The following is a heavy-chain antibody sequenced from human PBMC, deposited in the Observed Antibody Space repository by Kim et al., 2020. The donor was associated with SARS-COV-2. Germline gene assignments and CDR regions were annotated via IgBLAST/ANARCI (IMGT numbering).Heavy chain of an antibody. CDR1: GFTFSSYS. V-gene: IGHV3-48*02. Sequence: GGSLRLSCAASGFTFSSYSMNWVRQAPGKGLEWVSYISSSSSTIYYADSVKGRFTISRDNAKNSLYLQMNSLRDEDTAVYYCATRGDCSGGSCYSGYYYYYYGMDVWGQGTTVTVSS. J-gene: IGHJ6*02. CDR2: ISSSSSTI. CDR3: ATRGDCSGGSCYSGYYYYYYGMDV. D-gene: IGHD2-15*01.